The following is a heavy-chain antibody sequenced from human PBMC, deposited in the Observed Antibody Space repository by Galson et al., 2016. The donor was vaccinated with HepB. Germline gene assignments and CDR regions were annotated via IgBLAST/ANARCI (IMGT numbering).Heavy chain of an antibody. CDR3: AVCKTSAYDYLRGRHKYYGLDV. J-gene: IGHJ6*02. CDR1: GLTFRSYW. CDR2: ISSDGSST. V-gene: IGHV3-74*01. Sequence: SLRLSCAASGLTFRSYWVHWVRQAPGGGLVWVSGISSDGSSTRYADSVKGRVTISRDYAKNTVELQLNSLRAEDTAVYYCAVCKTSAYDYLRGRHKYYGLDVWGQGTTVT. D-gene: IGHD5-12*01.